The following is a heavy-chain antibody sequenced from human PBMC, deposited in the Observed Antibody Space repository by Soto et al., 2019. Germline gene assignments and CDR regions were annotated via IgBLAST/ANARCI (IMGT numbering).Heavy chain of an antibody. Sequence: ASVKVSCKASGYTFTSYAMHWVRQAPGQRLEWMGWINAGNGNTKYSQKFQGRVTITRDTSASTAYMGLSSLRSEDTAVYYCARDLSGGSPIAFDIWGQGTMVTVSS. J-gene: IGHJ3*02. CDR3: ARDLSGGSPIAFDI. CDR1: GYTFTSYA. D-gene: IGHD2-15*01. V-gene: IGHV1-3*01. CDR2: INAGNGNT.